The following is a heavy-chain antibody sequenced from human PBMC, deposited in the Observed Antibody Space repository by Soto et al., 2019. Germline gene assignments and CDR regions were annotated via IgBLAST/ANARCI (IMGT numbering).Heavy chain of an antibody. CDR3: AKRLSSSGAFDI. CDR1: GFTFSSYG. Sequence: RLSCAASGFTFSSYGMHWVRQAPGKGLEWVAVISYDGSNKYYADSVKGRFTISRDNSKNTLYLQMNSLRAEDTAVYYCAKRLSSSGAFDIWGQGTMVTVSS. CDR2: ISYDGSNK. D-gene: IGHD6-6*01. V-gene: IGHV3-30*18. J-gene: IGHJ3*02.